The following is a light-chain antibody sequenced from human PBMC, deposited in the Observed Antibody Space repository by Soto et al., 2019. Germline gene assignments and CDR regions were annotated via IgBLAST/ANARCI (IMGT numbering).Light chain of an antibody. CDR3: QQYNTYWT. V-gene: IGKV1-5*03. J-gene: IGKJ1*01. CDR2: KAS. Sequence: IQMTQSPSTLPASVGDRVTITCRASQSISNWLAWYQKKPGKAPKLLIYKASTLESGVPSRFSGSGSGTEFTLTISRLQPDDFATYYCQQYNTYWTFGQGTKVEIK. CDR1: QSISNW.